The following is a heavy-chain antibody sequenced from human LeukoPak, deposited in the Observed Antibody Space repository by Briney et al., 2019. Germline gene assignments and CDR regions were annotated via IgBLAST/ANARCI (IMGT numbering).Heavy chain of an antibody. V-gene: IGHV3-30*18. CDR1: GFDFSNYG. D-gene: IGHD2-2*01. J-gene: IGHJ4*02. CDR2: ISDAGTNQ. CDR3: AQRVPAPLFHN. Sequence: GGSLRLSCGASGFDFSNYGMHWVRQAPGKGLEWVSLISDAGTNQYYSETVKGRFTISRDNSKNTLYLQMNSLRPDDTAIYYCAQRVPAPLFHNGGQGTLVTASS.